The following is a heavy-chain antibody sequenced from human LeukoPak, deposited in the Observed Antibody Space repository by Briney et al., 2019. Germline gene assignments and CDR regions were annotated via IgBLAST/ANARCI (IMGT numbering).Heavy chain of an antibody. D-gene: IGHD6-13*01. J-gene: IGHJ4*02. CDR3: ARASGGSSWYRG. CDR2: INPNSGGT. Sequence: ASVKVSCKASGYTFTGYYMHCVRQAPGQGLEWMGWINPNSGGTNYAQKFQCRVTMTTDTSINTDYMELSRLRSDDTAVYYCARASGGSSWYRGWGQGTLVTVSS. V-gene: IGHV1-2*02. CDR1: GYTFTGYY.